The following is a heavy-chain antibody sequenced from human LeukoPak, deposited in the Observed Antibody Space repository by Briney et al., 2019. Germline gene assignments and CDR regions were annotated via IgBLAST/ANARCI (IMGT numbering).Heavy chain of an antibody. Sequence: AAVTVSCMASGYTFTSYGISWVRQAPGRGGEGMGWISAYNGNTNYAQKLQGRVTMTTDTSTSTAYMELRSLRSDDTAVYYCARGPPTPTGPAYYWGQGTLVTVSS. CDR3: ARGPPTPTGPAYY. V-gene: IGHV1-18*01. CDR2: ISAYNGNT. CDR1: GYTFTSYG. J-gene: IGHJ4*02.